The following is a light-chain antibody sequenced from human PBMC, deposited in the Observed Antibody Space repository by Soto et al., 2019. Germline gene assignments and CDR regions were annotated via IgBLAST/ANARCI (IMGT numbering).Light chain of an antibody. J-gene: IGKJ1*01. V-gene: IGKV3-15*01. CDR1: QSVSSN. CDR2: GAS. Sequence: EIVMTQSPATLSVSPGERATLSCRASQSVSSNLAWYQQKPGQAPRLLIYGASSRATGIPAWFSGSGSGTEFTLTISSLQSEDFAVYYCQRYNNWPPWTFGQGTKVEIK. CDR3: QRYNNWPPWT.